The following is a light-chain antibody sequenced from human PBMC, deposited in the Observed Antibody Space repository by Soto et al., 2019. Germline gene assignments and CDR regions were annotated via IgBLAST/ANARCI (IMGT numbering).Light chain of an antibody. CDR3: CSYAATYFYV. J-gene: IGLJ1*01. CDR2: DVT. V-gene: IGLV2-11*01. CDR1: SNDVGGYNY. Sequence: QSALTQPRSVSGSPGQSVTISCTGTSNDVGGYNYVSWYQHHPGRAPKLIIYDVTQRPSGIPDRFSGSKSGNTASLTISGLQAGDEADYHCCSYAATYFYVFGTGTKLTVL.